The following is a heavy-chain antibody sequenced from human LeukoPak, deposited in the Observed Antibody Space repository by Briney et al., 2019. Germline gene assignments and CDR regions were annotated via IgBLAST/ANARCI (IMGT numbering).Heavy chain of an antibody. V-gene: IGHV3-48*03. CDR2: ISSSGSTI. CDR1: GFTFSSYE. J-gene: IGHJ3*02. CDR3: ARRTSGAFAI. Sequence: GGSLRLSCAASGFTFSSYEMNWVRQAPGKGLEWVSYISSSGSTIHYADSVKGRFTISRDNAKNSLFLQMNSLRAEDTAVYYCARRTSGAFAIWGQGTKVTVSS.